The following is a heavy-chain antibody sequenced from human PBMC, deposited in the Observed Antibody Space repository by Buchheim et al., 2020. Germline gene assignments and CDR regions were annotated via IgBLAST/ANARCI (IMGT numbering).Heavy chain of an antibody. D-gene: IGHD3-10*01. V-gene: IGHV1-2*04. CDR3: AMGRRLGIWFRDNWFDP. Sequence: QVQLVQSGAEVKKPGASVKVSCKASGYTFTGYYMHWVRQAPGQGLEWMGWINPNSGGTNYAQKFQGWVTMTREPSISTAYMELGRLRSDDTAVYYCAMGRRLGIWFRDNWFDPWGQGTL. CDR1: GYTFTGYY. J-gene: IGHJ5*02. CDR2: INPNSGGT.